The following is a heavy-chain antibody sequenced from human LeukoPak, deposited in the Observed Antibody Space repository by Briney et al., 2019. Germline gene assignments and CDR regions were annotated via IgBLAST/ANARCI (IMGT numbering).Heavy chain of an antibody. CDR3: ARSRDGYRVFDY. V-gene: IGHV3-64*01. D-gene: IGHD5-24*01. J-gene: IGHJ4*02. CDR1: GFPLSSQP. CDR2: ICSNGGSP. Sequence: PGGSLTLSCAASGFPLSSQPMHGVRHARGKGVEHVSAICSNGGSPYYVNSVKSQFIISRDNSKDMLYHQLGSRRADDMVLYYGARSRDGYRVFDYWGQGTGVSVS.